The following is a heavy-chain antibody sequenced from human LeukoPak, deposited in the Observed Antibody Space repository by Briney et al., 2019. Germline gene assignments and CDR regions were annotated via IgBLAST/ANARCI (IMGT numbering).Heavy chain of an antibody. CDR1: GGSFSGYY. D-gene: IGHD2-15*01. CDR3: ARDLEEDYSNWYFDL. V-gene: IGHV3-21*01. J-gene: IGHJ2*01. Sequence: ETLSLTCTVYGGSFSGYYWIWIRQAPGKGLEWVSSISSNGRYIYYADLVKGRFTISRDNSKDTLHLQMNSLRPEDTAVYYCARDLEEDYSNWYFDLWGRGTLVTVSS. CDR2: ISSNGRYI.